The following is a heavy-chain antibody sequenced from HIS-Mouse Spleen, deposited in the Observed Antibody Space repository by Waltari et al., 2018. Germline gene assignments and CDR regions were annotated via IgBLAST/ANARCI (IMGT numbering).Heavy chain of an antibody. CDR3: AREIPYSSSWYDWYFDL. D-gene: IGHD6-13*01. V-gene: IGHV4-39*07. CDR2: IYYSGST. J-gene: IGHJ2*01. CDR1: GGSISSSSYY. Sequence: QLQLQESGPGLVKPSETVSLTCTGSGGSISSSSYYRGCIRPPPGKGLEWIGSIYYSGSTYYNPSLKSRVTISVDTSKTQFSLKLSSVTAADTAVYYCAREIPYSSSWYDWYFDLWGRGTLVTVSS.